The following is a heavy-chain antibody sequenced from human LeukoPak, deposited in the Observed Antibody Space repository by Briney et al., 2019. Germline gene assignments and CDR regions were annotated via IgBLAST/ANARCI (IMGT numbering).Heavy chain of an antibody. CDR3: AKDRDYYESQDAFDV. D-gene: IGHD3-22*01. CDR2: ISWNSGSI. V-gene: IGHV3-9*01. J-gene: IGHJ3*01. Sequence: GGSLRLSCAASGFTFDDFGMHWVRHAPGKGPERVSGISWNSGSIDYADSVKGRFTISRDNAKNFLYLQMHSLRPEYTALYYCAKDRDYYESQDAFDVWGQGTMVTVSS. CDR1: GFTFDDFG.